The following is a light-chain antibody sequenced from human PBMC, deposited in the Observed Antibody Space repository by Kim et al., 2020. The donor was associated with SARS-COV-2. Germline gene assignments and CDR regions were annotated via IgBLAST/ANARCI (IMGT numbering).Light chain of an antibody. Sequence: RQHATVTCTGNSNKVGNDGPAWLQQHQGHPPKLLSYRNTNRPSGVSESLSASRSGNIAYPTITGLQPEDESDYYCAAWDNSVRAWVFGGGTQLTVL. CDR3: AAWDNSVRAWV. J-gene: IGLJ3*02. CDR2: RNT. V-gene: IGLV10-54*01. CDR1: SNKVGNDG.